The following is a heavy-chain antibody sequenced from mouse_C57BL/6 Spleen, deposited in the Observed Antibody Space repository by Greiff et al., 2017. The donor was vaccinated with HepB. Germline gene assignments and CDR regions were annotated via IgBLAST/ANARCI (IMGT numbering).Heavy chain of an antibody. J-gene: IGHJ2*01. V-gene: IGHV14-1*01. CDR2: IDPEDGDT. D-gene: IGHD1-1*01. CDR1: GFNIKDYY. Sequence: EVQLQQSGAELVRPGASVKLSCTASGFNIKDYYMHWVKQRPEQGLEWIGRIDPEDGDTEYAPKFQGKATMTADTSSNTAYLQLSSLTSEDTAVYYCNRCYGSSFDYWGQGTTLTVSS. CDR3: NRCYGSSFDY.